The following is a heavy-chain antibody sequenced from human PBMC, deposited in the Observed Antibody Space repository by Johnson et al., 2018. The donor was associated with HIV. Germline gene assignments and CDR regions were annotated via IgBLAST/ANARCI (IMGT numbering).Heavy chain of an antibody. D-gene: IGHD1-1*01. CDR2: IKQDGSEK. Sequence: VQLVESGGGLVQPGGSLRLSCAASGFTFSSYWMSWVRQAPGKGLDWVANIKQDGSEKYYADSVKGRFTISRDNSKNTLYLQMNSLRPEDTALYYCANNWNEGVPDAPPAFDIWGQGTMVTVSS. V-gene: IGHV3-7*03. J-gene: IGHJ3*02. CDR1: GFTFSSYW. CDR3: ANNWNEGVPDAPPAFDI.